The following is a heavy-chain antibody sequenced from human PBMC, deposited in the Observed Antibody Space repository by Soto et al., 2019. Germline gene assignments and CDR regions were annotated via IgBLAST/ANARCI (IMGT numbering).Heavy chain of an antibody. Sequence: GGSLRLSCAASGFTFSSYWMHWVRQVPGKGLVWVSRISSDGSSTTYEDSVKGRFTISRDNAKNTLYLQMNSLRAEDTAVYYCASEGYYYYYGMDVWGQGTTVTVSS. V-gene: IGHV3-74*03. CDR3: ASEGYYYYYGMDV. CDR1: GFTFSSYW. J-gene: IGHJ6*02. CDR2: ISSDGSST.